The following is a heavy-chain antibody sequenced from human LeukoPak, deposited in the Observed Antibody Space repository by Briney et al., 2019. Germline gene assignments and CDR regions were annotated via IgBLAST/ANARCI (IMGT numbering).Heavy chain of an antibody. CDR3: ARPGSAVGATTAEYFQH. V-gene: IGHV1-69*04. D-gene: IGHD1-26*01. Sequence: ASVKVSCKASGGTFSSYAISWVRQAPGQGLEWMGRIIPILGIANYAQKFQGRVTITADKSTSTAYTELSSLRSEDTAVYYCARPGSAVGATTAEYFQHWGQGTLVIVSS. CDR1: GGTFSSYA. CDR2: IIPILGIA. J-gene: IGHJ1*01.